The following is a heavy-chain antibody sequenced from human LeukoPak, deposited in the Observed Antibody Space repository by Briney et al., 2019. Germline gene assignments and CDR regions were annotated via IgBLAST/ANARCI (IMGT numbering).Heavy chain of an antibody. CDR2: ISGSGGST. J-gene: IGHJ4*02. Sequence: GGSLRLSCAASGFTFSSYAMSWVRQAPGKGLEWVSAISGSGGSTYYADSVKGRFTISRDNSKNTLYLQMNSLRAEDTAVYYRAKRRFGELFSPFDYWGQGTLVTVSS. CDR3: AKRRFGELFSPFDY. V-gene: IGHV3-23*01. CDR1: GFTFSSYA. D-gene: IGHD3-10*01.